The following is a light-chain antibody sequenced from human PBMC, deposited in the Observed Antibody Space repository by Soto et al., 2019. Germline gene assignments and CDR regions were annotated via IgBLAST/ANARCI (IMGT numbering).Light chain of an antibody. V-gene: IGKV3D-20*02. CDR2: DAS. CDR3: QHHSNWL. Sequence: EIVVTQSPGTLSLSPWERATLSCRASQSVSSNYLAWYHQKPGQAPRLLIYDASNRATGIPARFSGSGSGTDFTLTISSLEPEDFAVYYCQHHSNWLFGPGTKVDIK. J-gene: IGKJ3*01. CDR1: QSVSSNY.